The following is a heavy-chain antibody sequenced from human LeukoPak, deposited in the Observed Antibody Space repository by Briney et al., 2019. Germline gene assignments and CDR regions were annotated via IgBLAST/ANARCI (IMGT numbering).Heavy chain of an antibody. V-gene: IGHV1-69-2*01. CDR1: GYTFTDYY. J-gene: IGHJ6*03. CDR2: VDPEDGET. D-gene: IGHD1-1*01. Sequence: ASVKVSCKVSGYTFTDYYMHWVQQAPGKGLEWMGLVDPEDGETIYAEKFQGRVTITADTSTDTAYMELSSLRSEDTAMYYCARDPRNRNDGFYYYMDVWGQGTTVTVSS. CDR3: ARDPRNRNDGFYYYMDV.